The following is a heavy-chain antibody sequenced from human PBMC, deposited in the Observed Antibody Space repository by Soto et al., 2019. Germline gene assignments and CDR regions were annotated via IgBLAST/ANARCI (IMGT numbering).Heavy chain of an antibody. CDR2: IIPSIGII. CDR3: AREGDMKFHSDSSDEPGY. V-gene: IGHV1-69*04. J-gene: IGHJ4*02. D-gene: IGHD3-22*01. CDR1: GGTFSSFV. Sequence: SVKVSCKASGGTFSSFVISWVRQAPGQGLEWMGRIIPSIGIINYAQKFQGRVTITADTSTSTAYMELSSLRSDDTAVYYCAREGDMKFHSDSSDEPGYWGQGTLVTVPQ.